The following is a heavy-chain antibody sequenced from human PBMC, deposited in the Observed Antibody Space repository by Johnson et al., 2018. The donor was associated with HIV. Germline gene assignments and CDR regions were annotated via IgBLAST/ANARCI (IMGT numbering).Heavy chain of an antibody. D-gene: IGHD6-19*01. CDR3: ARDSGGMYSSGWYGLGAFDI. Sequence: QMQLVESGGGVVQPGRSLRLSCAASGFTFNSYAMHWVRQAPGRGLEWGAVISYDGSNKYYADSVKCRFTISRDNSKNTLYLQMNSLRAEDTAVYYCARDSGGMYSSGWYGLGAFDIWGQGTMVTVSS. CDR2: ISYDGSNK. CDR1: GFTFNSYA. J-gene: IGHJ3*02. V-gene: IGHV3-30*04.